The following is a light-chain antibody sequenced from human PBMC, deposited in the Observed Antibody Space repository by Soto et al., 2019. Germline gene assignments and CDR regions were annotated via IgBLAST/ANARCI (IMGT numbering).Light chain of an antibody. J-gene: IGKJ2*01. CDR1: QNIRNY. CDR3: QQYDELPYT. CDR2: DAW. V-gene: IGKV1-33*01. Sequence: DIQMTQSPSSLSASVGDRVTITCQASQNIRNYLNWYQHKLGKAPRLLISDAWHLEPGVPSSFSETGSGTDFTLTVSDLQPGDRATYFCQQYDELPYTFGGGTRLEI.